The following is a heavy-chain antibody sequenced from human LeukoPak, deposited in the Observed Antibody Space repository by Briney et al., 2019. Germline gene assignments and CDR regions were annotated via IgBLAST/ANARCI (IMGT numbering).Heavy chain of an antibody. CDR2: IIPIFGTA. Sequence: ASVKVSCKASGGTFSSYAISWVRQAPGQGLEWMGGIIPIFGTANYAQKFQGRVTITADESTSTAYMELSSLRSEDTAVYYCARTFPEYYYDSSGYYFWGAFDIWGQGTMVTVSS. V-gene: IGHV1-69*13. D-gene: IGHD3-22*01. CDR1: GGTFSSYA. J-gene: IGHJ3*02. CDR3: ARTFPEYYYDSSGYYFWGAFDI.